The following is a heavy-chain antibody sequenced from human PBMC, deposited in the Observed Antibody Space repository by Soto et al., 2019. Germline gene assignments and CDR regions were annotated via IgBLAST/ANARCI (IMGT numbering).Heavy chain of an antibody. Sequence: QVQVMQSGAEVKKPGDSVKVSCKTSGYIFSDYGINWVRQAPGQGLEWMGWISGYSGNANLAQKFQGRVTMTTSKSTRTAYMELRSLRSDDTAVYYCAKRTSGTTWGESDYWGQGTLVTVSS. D-gene: IGHD4-17*01. V-gene: IGHV1-18*04. CDR1: GYIFSDYG. CDR2: ISGYSGNA. CDR3: AKRTSGTTWGESDY. J-gene: IGHJ4*02.